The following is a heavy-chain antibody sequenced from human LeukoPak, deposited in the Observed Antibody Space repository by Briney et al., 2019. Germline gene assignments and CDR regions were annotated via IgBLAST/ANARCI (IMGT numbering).Heavy chain of an antibody. Sequence: GGSLRLSCAASGFTFSSYGMHWVRQAPGKGLEWVALIRYDGSNKYNADSVKGRFTISRDNSKNTLYLQMNSLRAEDTAVYYCARARLTSSWYRLYFDYWGQGTLVTVSS. D-gene: IGHD6-13*01. CDR2: IRYDGSNK. V-gene: IGHV3-30*02. CDR1: GFTFSSYG. CDR3: ARARLTSSWYRLYFDY. J-gene: IGHJ4*02.